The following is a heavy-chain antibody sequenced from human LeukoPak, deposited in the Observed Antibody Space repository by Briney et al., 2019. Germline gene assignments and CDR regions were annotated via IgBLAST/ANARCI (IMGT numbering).Heavy chain of an antibody. CDR3: ARDLPDSSGWYGLDY. Sequence: ASVKVSCKASGYTFTVYYMRWVRQAPGQGLEWMGWINPNSGGTNYAQKFQGRVTMTRDTSISTAYMELSRLRSDDTAVYYCARDLPDSSGWYGLDYWGQGTLVTVSS. D-gene: IGHD6-19*01. J-gene: IGHJ4*02. CDR1: GYTFTVYY. CDR2: INPNSGGT. V-gene: IGHV1-2*02.